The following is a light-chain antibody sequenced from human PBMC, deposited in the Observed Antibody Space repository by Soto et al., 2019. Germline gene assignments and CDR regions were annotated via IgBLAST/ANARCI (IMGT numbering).Light chain of an antibody. J-gene: IGKJ3*01. Sequence: EIVLTQSPGTLSLSPGERATLSCRASQSISSSYLAWYQQKPGQAPRLLVYGASSRATGIPDRFSGSACGTDFTLTISILEPEDFAVYCCQQYGSSRFTFGPGTKVDIQ. CDR1: QSISSSY. CDR2: GAS. V-gene: IGKV3-20*01. CDR3: QQYGSSRFT.